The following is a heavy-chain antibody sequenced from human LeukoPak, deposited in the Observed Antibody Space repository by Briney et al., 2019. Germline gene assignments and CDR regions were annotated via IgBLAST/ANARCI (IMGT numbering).Heavy chain of an antibody. CDR3: ARDVSGKGANWFDP. CDR1: GFTFSTYS. V-gene: IGHV3-48*02. D-gene: IGHD1-1*01. CDR2: ISSSSSTI. J-gene: IGHJ5*02. Sequence: PGGSLRLTCAASGFTFSTYSMNWVRQAPGKGLEWVSYISSSSSTIYYADSVKGRFTTSRDNAKNSLYLQMNSLRDEDTAVYYCARDVSGKGANWFDPWGQGTLVTVSS.